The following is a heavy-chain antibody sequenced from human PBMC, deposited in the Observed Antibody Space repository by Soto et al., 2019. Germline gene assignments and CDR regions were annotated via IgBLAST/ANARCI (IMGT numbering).Heavy chain of an antibody. CDR3: ARAFLPPYYDFWSGYWALYGMDV. D-gene: IGHD3-3*01. V-gene: IGHV1-2*04. CDR1: GYTFTGYY. CDR2: INPNSGGT. Sequence: ASVKVSCKASGYTFTGYYMHWLRQAPGQGLEWMGWINPNSGGTNYAQKFQGWVTMTRDTSISTAYMELSRLRSDDTAVYYCARAFLPPYYDFWSGYWALYGMDVWGQGTTVTVSS. J-gene: IGHJ6*02.